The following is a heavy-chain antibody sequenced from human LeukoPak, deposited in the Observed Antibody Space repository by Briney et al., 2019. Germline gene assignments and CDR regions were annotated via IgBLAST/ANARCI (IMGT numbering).Heavy chain of an antibody. CDR3: ARDLTN. J-gene: IGHJ4*02. CDR1: GHTFTDYY. Sequence: GASVKVSCRASGHTFTDYYLHSVRQAPGQGLQWMGMVNPTAGSRAYAQDFQDRVTMTRDTSTSTVYMELYSLRSEDTAMYYCARDLTNWGQGTLVTVSS. V-gene: IGHV1-46*03. CDR2: VNPTAGSR.